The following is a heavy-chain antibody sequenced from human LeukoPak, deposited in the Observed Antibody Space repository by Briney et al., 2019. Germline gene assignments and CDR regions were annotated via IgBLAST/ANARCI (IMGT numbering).Heavy chain of an antibody. V-gene: IGHV1-69*04. CDR2: IIPILGIA. CDR3: ARDMVTLDDAFDI. J-gene: IGHJ3*02. CDR1: GGTFSSYA. Sequence: SVKVSCKASGGTFSSYAISWVRQAPGQGLEWMGRIIPILGIANYAQKFQGRVTMTRDTSTSTVYMELSSLRSEDTAVYYCARDMVTLDDAFDIWGQGTMVTVSS. D-gene: IGHD5-18*01.